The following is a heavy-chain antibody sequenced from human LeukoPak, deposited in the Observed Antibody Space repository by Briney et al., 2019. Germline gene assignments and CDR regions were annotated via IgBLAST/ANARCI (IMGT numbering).Heavy chain of an antibody. V-gene: IGHV3-15*01. D-gene: IGHD3-22*01. J-gene: IGHJ4*02. CDR2: IKSKTDGGTT. Sequence: PGGSLRLSCAASGLTFSNAWMSWVRQAPGKGLEWVGRIKSKTDGGTTDYAAPVKGRFTISRDDSKNTLYLQMNSLKTEDTAVYYCTTDDYYDSSGYAHWGQGTLVTVSS. CDR3: TTDDYYDSSGYAH. CDR1: GLTFSNAW.